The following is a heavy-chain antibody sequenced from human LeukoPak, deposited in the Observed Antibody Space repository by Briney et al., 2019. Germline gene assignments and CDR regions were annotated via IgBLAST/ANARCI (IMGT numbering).Heavy chain of an antibody. D-gene: IGHD4-23*01. V-gene: IGHV1-8*02. CDR2: MHPNSGDA. J-gene: IGHJ4*02. CDR3: ARSNFGGNVHFDY. CDR1: GYSFTSYD. Sequence: GASVKVSCKASGYSFTSYDINWVRQATGQGLEWIGWMHPNSGDADYTQKFKGRVTFTRDTSTRTAYMEVNSLGSEDTAVYYCARSNFGGNVHFDYWGQGTLVTVSS.